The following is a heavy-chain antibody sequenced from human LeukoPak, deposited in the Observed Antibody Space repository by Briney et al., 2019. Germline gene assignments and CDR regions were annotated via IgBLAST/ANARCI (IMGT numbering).Heavy chain of an antibody. D-gene: IGHD4-11*01. V-gene: IGHV3-23*01. CDR2: ISGSGGST. J-gene: IGHJ3*02. CDR1: GFTFSSYA. Sequence: GGSLRLSCAASGFTFSSYAMSWVRQAPGKGLEWVSAISGSGGSTYYADSVKGRFTISRDNSKNTLYLQMNSLGAEDTAVYYCAKALVTTVTHSVVDAFDIWGQGTMVTVSS. CDR3: AKALVTTVTHSVVDAFDI.